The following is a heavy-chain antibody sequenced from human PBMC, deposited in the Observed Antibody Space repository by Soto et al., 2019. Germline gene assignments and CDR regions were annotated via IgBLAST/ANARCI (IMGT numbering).Heavy chain of an antibody. CDR2: ISTYNGNT. CDR3: ARGLGTNGLAV. Sequence: QVQLLQSGAEVKKPGASVKVSCKASGYRFTTYGITWVRLAPGQGLEWLGGISTYNGNTDYAQNLQDRVNMTTETSTSTAYMEVTSLTSDDTAVYYCARGLGTNGLAVWGQGTTVTVSS. D-gene: IGHD7-27*01. CDR1: GYRFTTYG. V-gene: IGHV1-18*04. J-gene: IGHJ6*02.